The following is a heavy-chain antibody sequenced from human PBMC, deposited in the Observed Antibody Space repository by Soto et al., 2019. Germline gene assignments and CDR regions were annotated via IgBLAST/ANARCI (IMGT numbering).Heavy chain of an antibody. CDR2: IYYSGST. V-gene: IGHV4-39*01. CDR1: GGSISSSSYY. D-gene: IGHD1-26*01. CDR3: ARRVREYSGSYYDY. J-gene: IGHJ4*02. Sequence: SETLSLTCTVSGGSISSSSYYWGWIRQPPGKGLEWIGSIYYSGSTYYNPSLKSRVPISVDTSKNQFSLKLSSVTAADTAVYYCARRVREYSGSYYDYWGQGTLVTVSS.